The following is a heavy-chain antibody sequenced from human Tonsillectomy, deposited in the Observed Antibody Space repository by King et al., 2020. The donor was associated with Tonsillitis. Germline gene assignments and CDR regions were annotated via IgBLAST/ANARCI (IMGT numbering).Heavy chain of an antibody. CDR3: ARARGGSYLFAY. CDR1: GDTFTGYY. D-gene: IGHD1-26*01. J-gene: IGHJ4*02. V-gene: IGHV1-2*02. Sequence: VQLVESGAEVKKPGASVKVSCKASGDTFTGYYIHWVRQAPGQGLEWRGGINPNSVGTDYAQKFKGRLTMTRDTFITTAYMDLSRRRSDDTALYYCARARGGSYLFAYWGQGTLVTVSS. CDR2: INPNSVGT.